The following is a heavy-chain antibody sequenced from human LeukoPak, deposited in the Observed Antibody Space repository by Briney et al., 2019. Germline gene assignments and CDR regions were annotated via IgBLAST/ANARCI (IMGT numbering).Heavy chain of an antibody. Sequence: GGSLRLSCAASGFTFSSYSMNWVRQAPGEGLEWVSSISSSSSYIYYADSVKGRFTISRDNAKNSLYLQMNSLRAEDTAVYYCARDRSRAGAYYFDYWGQGTLVTVSS. D-gene: IGHD1-26*01. V-gene: IGHV3-21*01. CDR1: GFTFSSYS. CDR3: ARDRSRAGAYYFDY. CDR2: ISSSSSYI. J-gene: IGHJ4*02.